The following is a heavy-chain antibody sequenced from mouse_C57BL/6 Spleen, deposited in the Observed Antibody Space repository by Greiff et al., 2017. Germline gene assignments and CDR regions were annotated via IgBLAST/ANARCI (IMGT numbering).Heavy chain of an antibody. CDR2: IDPSDSYT. Sequence: QVQLQQSGAELVKPGASVKLSCKASGYTFTSYWMQWVKQRPGQGLEWIGEIDPSDSYTNYNQKFKGKATLTVDTSSSTAYMQLSSLTSEDSAVYYCASYYYGSSYERVYWGQGTTLTVSS. CDR3: ASYYYGSSYERVY. CDR1: GYTFTSYW. D-gene: IGHD1-1*01. V-gene: IGHV1-50*01. J-gene: IGHJ2*01.